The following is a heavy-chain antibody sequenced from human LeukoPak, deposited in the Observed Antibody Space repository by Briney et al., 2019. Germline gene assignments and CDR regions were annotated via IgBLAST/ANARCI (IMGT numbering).Heavy chain of an antibody. CDR3: ARDDYGDNGPDAFDI. CDR2: ISAYNGNT. V-gene: IGHV1-18*01. CDR1: GYTFTSYG. J-gene: IGHJ3*02. D-gene: IGHD4-17*01. Sequence: ASVKVSCKASGYTFTSYGISWVRQAPGQGLEWMGWISAYNGNTNYAQKLQGRVTMTTDTSTSTAYMELRSLRSDDTAVYYCARDDYGDNGPDAFDIWGQGTMVTVSS.